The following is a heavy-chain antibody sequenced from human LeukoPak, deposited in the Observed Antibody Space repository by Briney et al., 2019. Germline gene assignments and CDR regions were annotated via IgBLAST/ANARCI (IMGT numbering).Heavy chain of an antibody. Sequence: SETLSLTCTVSGGSISSSSYYWSWIRQPPGKGLEWIGEINHSGSTNYNPSLKSRVTISVDTSKNQFSLKLSSVTAADTAVYYCARAVRRPFDYVWGRPFDYWGQGTLVTVSS. CDR1: GGSISSSSYY. V-gene: IGHV4-39*07. CDR3: ARAVRRPFDYVWGRPFDY. CDR2: INHSGST. J-gene: IGHJ4*02. D-gene: IGHD3-16*01.